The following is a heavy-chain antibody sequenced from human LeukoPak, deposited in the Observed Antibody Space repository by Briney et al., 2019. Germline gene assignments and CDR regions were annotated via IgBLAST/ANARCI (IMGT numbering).Heavy chain of an antibody. V-gene: IGHV3-21*01. CDR3: ARISSGWYERSALFDY. D-gene: IGHD6-19*01. CDR2: ISSSSSYI. Sequence: GGSLRLSCAASGFTFSSYSMNWVRQAPGKGLEWVSSISSSSSYIYYADSVKGRFTTSRDNAKNSPYLQMNSLRAEDTAVYYCARISSGWYERSALFDYWGQGTLVTVSS. CDR1: GFTFSSYS. J-gene: IGHJ4*02.